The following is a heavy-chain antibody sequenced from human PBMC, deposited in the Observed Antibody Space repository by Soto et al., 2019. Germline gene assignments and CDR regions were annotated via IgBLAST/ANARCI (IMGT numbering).Heavy chain of an antibody. V-gene: IGHV1-18*01. CDR1: GYTFTSYG. CDR2: ISAYNGNT. J-gene: IGHJ6*03. D-gene: IGHD3-10*01. Sequence: QVQLVQSGAEVKKPGASVKVSCKASGYTFTSYGISWVRQAPGQGLEWMGWISAYNGNTNYAQKLQGRVTMTTDTSTSTAYMELSSLRSDDTAVYYCAREEALWFGEFLPHYYMDVWGRGTTVTVSS. CDR3: AREEALWFGEFLPHYYMDV.